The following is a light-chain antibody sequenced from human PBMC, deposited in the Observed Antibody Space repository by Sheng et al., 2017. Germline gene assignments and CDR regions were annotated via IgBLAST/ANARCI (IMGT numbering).Light chain of an antibody. V-gene: IGLV3-21*02. CDR1: NLISVG. J-gene: IGLJ3*02. Sequence: SYVLTQPPSVSVAPGQTARITCGGNNLISVGVQWYQQKPGQAPVLVVLDDSDRPSGIPDRFSGSNSGNTATLTITRVEDADEADYYCQVWDVKSDHGVFGGGTETDRP. CDR2: DDS. CDR3: QVWDVKSDHGV.